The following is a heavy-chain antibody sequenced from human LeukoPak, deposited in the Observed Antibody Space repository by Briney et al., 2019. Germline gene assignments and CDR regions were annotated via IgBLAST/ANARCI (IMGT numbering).Heavy chain of an antibody. J-gene: IGHJ3*02. CDR1: GGSISSYY. Sequence: PSETLSLTCTVSGGSISSYYWSWIRQPPGKGLEWIGYIYYSGSTNYNPSLKSRVTISVDTSKNQFSLKLSSVTAADTAVYYCARDLSSSWQRRDAFDIWGQGTMVTVSS. V-gene: IGHV4-59*01. D-gene: IGHD6-13*01. CDR2: IYYSGST. CDR3: ARDLSSSWQRRDAFDI.